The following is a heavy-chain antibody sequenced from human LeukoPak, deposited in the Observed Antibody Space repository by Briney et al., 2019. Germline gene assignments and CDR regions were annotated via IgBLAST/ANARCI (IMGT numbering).Heavy chain of an antibody. CDR1: GFTFSSYW. CDR2: IKQDGSEK. D-gene: IGHD3-22*01. V-gene: IGHV3-7*01. J-gene: IGHJ3*02. CDR3: ARVTITMIVVGAAFDI. Sequence: PGGSLRLSCAASGFTFSSYWMSWVRQAPGKGLEWVANIKQDGSEKYYVDSVKGRFTISRDNDKNSLDLKMNSLSAEDTDVYYCARVTITMIVVGAAFDIWGQGTMVTVSS.